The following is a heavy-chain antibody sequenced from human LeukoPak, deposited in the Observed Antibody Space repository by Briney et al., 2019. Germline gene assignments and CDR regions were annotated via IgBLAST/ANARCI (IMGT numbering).Heavy chain of an antibody. Sequence: GGSLRLSCAASGFTFSDYYMTWIRQAPGKGLEWVSYISSSSSYTNYADSVKGRFTISRDNAKNSLYLQMNSLRAEDTAVYYCAKASVYVYYGMDVWGQGTTVTVSS. CDR2: ISSSSSYT. V-gene: IGHV3-11*05. D-gene: IGHD3-16*02. J-gene: IGHJ6*02. CDR3: AKASVYVYYGMDV. CDR1: GFTFSDYY.